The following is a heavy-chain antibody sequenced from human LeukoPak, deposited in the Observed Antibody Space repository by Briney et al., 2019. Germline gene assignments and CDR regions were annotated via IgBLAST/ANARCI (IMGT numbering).Heavy chain of an antibody. V-gene: IGHV4-59*01. CDR2: IYYSGST. J-gene: IGHJ4*02. CDR1: GGSIGSYY. D-gene: IGHD2-21*02. CDR3: ARAPVDCGGDCYGPFDY. Sequence: PSETLSLTCTVSGGSIGSYYWSWIRQPPGKGLEWIGYIYYSGSTNYNPSLKSRVTISVDTSKNQFSLRLSSVTAADTAVYYCARAPVDCGGDCYGPFDYWGQGTLVTVSS.